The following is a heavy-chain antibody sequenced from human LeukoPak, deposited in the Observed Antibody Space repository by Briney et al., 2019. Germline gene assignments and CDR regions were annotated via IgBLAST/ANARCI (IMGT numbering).Heavy chain of an antibody. CDR1: GGSISNYY. V-gene: IGHV4-59*08. J-gene: IGHJ4*02. CDR3: ARRDYGSKVDC. CDR2: IYYSGST. Sequence: SETQSLTCTVSGGSISNYYWSWIRQPPGKGLEWIGYIYYSGSTNYNPSLKSRVTISIDTSKNQFSLKLSSVTAADTAVYYCARRDYGSKVDCWGQETLVTVSS. D-gene: IGHD4-17*01.